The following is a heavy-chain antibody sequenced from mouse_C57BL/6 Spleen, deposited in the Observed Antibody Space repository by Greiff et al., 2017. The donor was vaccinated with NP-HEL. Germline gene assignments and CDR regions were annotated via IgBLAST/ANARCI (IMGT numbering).Heavy chain of an antibody. CDR2: IDPETGGT. D-gene: IGHD1-1*01. CDR3: TRYDYGSRRDYAMDY. CDR1: GYTFTDYE. J-gene: IGHJ4*01. Sequence: QVQLKESGAELVRPGASVTLSCKASGYTFTDYEMHWVKQTPVHGLEWIGAIDPETGGTAYNQKFKGKAILTADKSSSTAYMELRSLTSEDSAVYYCTRYDYGSRRDYAMDYWGQGTSVTVSS. V-gene: IGHV1-15*01.